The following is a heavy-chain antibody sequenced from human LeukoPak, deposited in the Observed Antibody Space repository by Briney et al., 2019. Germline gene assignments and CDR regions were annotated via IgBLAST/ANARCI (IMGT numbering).Heavy chain of an antibody. D-gene: IGHD6-19*01. CDR3: ARRPYSSGWWVVGYFQH. CDR2: IYHSGGT. CDR1: GYSINSGYT. Sequence: SSETLSLTCTVSGYSINSGYTWGWIRQPPGKGLEWIGNIYHSGGTYYNPSLTSRVTISVDTSKNQFPLKLTAVTAADTAVYYCARRPYSSGWWVVGYFQHWGQGTLVTVSS. J-gene: IGHJ1*01. V-gene: IGHV4-38-2*02.